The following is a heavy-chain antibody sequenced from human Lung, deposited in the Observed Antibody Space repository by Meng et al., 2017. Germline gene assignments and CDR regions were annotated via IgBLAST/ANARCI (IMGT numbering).Heavy chain of an antibody. CDR3: ARGPTTMAHDFDY. CDR2: IHHSGST. Sequence: QVQRQQWGAGQLKPSETLSLTCVVCGRSFSDYYWSWIRQPPGKGLEWIGEIHHSGSTNYNPSLESRATISVDTSQNNLSLKLSSVTAADSAVYYCARGPTTMAHDFDYWGQGTLVTVSS. V-gene: IGHV4-34*01. CDR1: GRSFSDYY. D-gene: IGHD4-11*01. J-gene: IGHJ4*02.